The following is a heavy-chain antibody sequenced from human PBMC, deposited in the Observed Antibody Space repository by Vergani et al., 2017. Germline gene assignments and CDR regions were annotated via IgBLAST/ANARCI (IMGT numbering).Heavy chain of an antibody. D-gene: IGHD6-19*01. Sequence: EVQLVESGGGLVKRGGSLRLSCAASGFTFSSYSMNWVRQAPGKGLEWVSSISSSSSYIHYSDSLKGRFTISRDNAKSSLYLQMNSLRAEDTGVYYCARGRSGWYDQPGGDWFDPWGQGTLVTVSS. CDR3: ARGRSGWYDQPGGDWFDP. CDR2: ISSSSSYI. CDR1: GFTFSSYS. V-gene: IGHV3-21*01. J-gene: IGHJ5*02.